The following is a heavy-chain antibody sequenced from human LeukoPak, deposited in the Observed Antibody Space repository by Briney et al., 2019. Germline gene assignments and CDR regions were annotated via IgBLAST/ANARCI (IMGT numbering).Heavy chain of an antibody. J-gene: IGHJ3*02. CDR3: ARDEERYGAFDI. Sequence: SVKVSCKASGGTFSSYAISWVRQAPGQGLEWMGGIIPIFGTANYAQKFQGRVTITADESTSTAYMELSSLRSEDTAVYYCARDEERYGAFDIWGQGTMVTVSS. D-gene: IGHD4-17*01. V-gene: IGHV1-69*13. CDR1: GGTFSSYA. CDR2: IIPIFGTA.